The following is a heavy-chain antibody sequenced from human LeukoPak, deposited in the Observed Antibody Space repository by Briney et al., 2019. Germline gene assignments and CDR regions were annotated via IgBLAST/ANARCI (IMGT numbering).Heavy chain of an antibody. V-gene: IGHV4-39*01. CDR3: ARRQRYPYYFNS. CDR1: NASIATSSYY. CDR2: IYYSGTT. D-gene: IGHD2-2*01. Sequence: PSETLSLTCTVSNASIATSSYYWGWTRQPPGKGLEWIGNIYYSGTTNYNPSLKGRVAFFLDTSKNQFSLKLTSVTAADTAVYYCARRQRYPYYFNSWGQGTLVTVSS. J-gene: IGHJ4*02.